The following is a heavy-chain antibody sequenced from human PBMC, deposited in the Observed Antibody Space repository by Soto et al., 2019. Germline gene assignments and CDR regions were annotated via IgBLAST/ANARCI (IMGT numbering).Heavy chain of an antibody. CDR1: GYTFTSYD. Sequence: GASVKVSCKASGYTFTSYDINWVRQATGQGLEWMGWMNPNSGNTGYAQKFQGRVTMTRNTSISTAYMEPSSLRSEDTAVYYCARGREYSGYDFSSWGQGTLVTVSS. CDR3: ARGREYSGYDFSS. J-gene: IGHJ5*02. V-gene: IGHV1-8*01. D-gene: IGHD5-12*01. CDR2: MNPNSGNT.